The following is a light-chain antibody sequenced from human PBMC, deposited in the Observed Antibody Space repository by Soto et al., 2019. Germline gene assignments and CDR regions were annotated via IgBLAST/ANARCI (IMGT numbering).Light chain of an antibody. V-gene: IGKV1-5*01. CDR1: QSVTNF. CDR3: QQYNDWSSR. CDR2: DAS. Sequence: DIQMTQSPSTLTASVGDRVTITCRASQSVTNFLAWYQQKPGKAPKLLIYDASTLEDGVPSRFSGSGSGTQFTLTISSVQPDDYATYYCQQYNDWSSRFGQWTKLEIK. J-gene: IGKJ2*03.